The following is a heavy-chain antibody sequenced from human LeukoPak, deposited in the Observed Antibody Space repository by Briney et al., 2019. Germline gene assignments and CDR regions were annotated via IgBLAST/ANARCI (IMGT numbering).Heavy chain of an antibody. Sequence: PGGSLRLSCAASGLTFSRYAMSWVRQAPGKGLEWVSGVSTSGGSTYYADSVKGRFTISRDNSNLYLQMNSLRAEDTAVYYCAKDGKKWQEPLESWGQGTLVIVSS. D-gene: IGHD1-14*01. J-gene: IGHJ4*02. V-gene: IGHV3-23*01. CDR3: AKDGKKWQEPLES. CDR1: GLTFSRYA. CDR2: VSTSGGST.